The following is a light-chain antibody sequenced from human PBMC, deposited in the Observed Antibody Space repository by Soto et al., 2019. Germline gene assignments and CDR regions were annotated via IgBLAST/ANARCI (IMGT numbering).Light chain of an antibody. Sequence: DIQLTQSPSFLSASVGDRVTITCRASQGINFYLAWYRQKPGKAPELLIYGASNLQRGVPSRFSGSGSGTEFTLTISSLQPEDFATYYCQQLNSYPPYTFGQGTKLEIK. J-gene: IGKJ2*01. CDR1: QGINFY. V-gene: IGKV1-9*01. CDR3: QQLNSYPPYT. CDR2: GAS.